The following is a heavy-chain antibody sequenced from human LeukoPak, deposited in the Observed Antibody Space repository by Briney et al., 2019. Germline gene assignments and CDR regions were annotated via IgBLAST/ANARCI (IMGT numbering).Heavy chain of an antibody. CDR3: TRGLHTSLPFH. D-gene: IGHD2/OR15-2a*01. J-gene: IGHJ4*02. CDR2: VYPDGSP. V-gene: IGHV4-4*07. CDR1: GGSISTHF. Sequence: PSETLSLTCTVSGGSISTHFWSGIRQTAAKELEWIGRVYPDGSPNYNPSLESRVTMSRDTSQNQFSLKLSSVPAADTAVYYCTRGLHTSLPFHWGQGTRVTVSA.